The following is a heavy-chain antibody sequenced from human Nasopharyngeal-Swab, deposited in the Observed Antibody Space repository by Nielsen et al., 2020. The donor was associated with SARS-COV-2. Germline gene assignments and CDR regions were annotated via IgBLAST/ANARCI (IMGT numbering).Heavy chain of an antibody. CDR2: IYWDDDK. J-gene: IGHJ6*02. Sequence: SGPTLVKPTQTLTLTCTFSGFSLSTSGVGVGWIRQPPGKALEWLALIYWDDDKRYSPSLKRRLTITKDTSKNQVVLTMTNMDPVDTATYYCARTHSGLVGMDVWGQGTTVTVSS. D-gene: IGHD3/OR15-3a*01. CDR3: ARTHSGLVGMDV. V-gene: IGHV2-5*02. CDR1: GFSLSTSGVG.